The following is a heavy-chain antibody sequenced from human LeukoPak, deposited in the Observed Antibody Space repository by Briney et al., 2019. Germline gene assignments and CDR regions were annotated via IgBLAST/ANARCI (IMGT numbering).Heavy chain of an antibody. Sequence: GGSLRLSCAASGFSFSSYAMTWARQAPVKGLEWVSAISGDGTRTYYADSVKGRFTISRDNSKNMLYLQMNSLRAEDTAVYYCAKVSGRIQIWPQPFGDGMDVWGQGTTVTVSS. V-gene: IGHV3-23*01. CDR2: ISGDGTRT. CDR1: GFSFSSYA. D-gene: IGHD3-10*01. J-gene: IGHJ6*02. CDR3: AKVSGRIQIWPQPFGDGMDV.